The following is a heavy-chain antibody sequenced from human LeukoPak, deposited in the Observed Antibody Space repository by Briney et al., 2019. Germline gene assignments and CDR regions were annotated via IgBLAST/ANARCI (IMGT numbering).Heavy chain of an antibody. V-gene: IGHV4-39*01. CDR3: ARQNREVGATTLFDY. Sequence: SETLSLTCTVSGGSISSSSYYWGWIRQPPGKGLEWVGSIYYSGSTYYNPSLKSRVTISVDTSKNQFSLKLSSVTAADTAVYYCARQNREVGATTLFDYWGQGTLVTVSS. D-gene: IGHD1-26*01. CDR2: IYYSGST. J-gene: IGHJ4*02. CDR1: GGSISSSSYY.